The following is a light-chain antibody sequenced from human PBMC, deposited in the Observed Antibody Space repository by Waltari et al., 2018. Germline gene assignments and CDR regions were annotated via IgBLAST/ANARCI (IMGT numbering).Light chain of an antibody. Sequence: EIVLTQSPGTLSLSPGERATLSCRAIQSVTSISLSWYQQKLGQAPRLLIYGTSSRATGTPDRFSGSGSGTDFTLTISRLEPEDVAVYYCQQYDGEVVTFGGGTKVEI. V-gene: IGKV3-20*01. CDR3: QQYDGEVVT. CDR1: QSVTSIS. CDR2: GTS. J-gene: IGKJ4*01.